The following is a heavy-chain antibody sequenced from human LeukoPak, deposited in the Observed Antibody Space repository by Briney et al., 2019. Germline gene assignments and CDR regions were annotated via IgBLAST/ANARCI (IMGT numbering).Heavy chain of an antibody. V-gene: IGHV4-39*01. CDR3: ARHSQFSYSSSWNY. D-gene: IGHD6-13*01. CDR2: IYYSGST. J-gene: IGHJ4*02. CDR1: GGSISGSSYY. Sequence: SETLSLTCTVSGGSISGSSYYWGWIRQPPGKGLEWIGSIYYSGSTYYNPSLKSRVTISVDTSKNQFSLKLSSVTAADTAVYYCARHSQFSYSSSWNYWGQGTLVTVSS.